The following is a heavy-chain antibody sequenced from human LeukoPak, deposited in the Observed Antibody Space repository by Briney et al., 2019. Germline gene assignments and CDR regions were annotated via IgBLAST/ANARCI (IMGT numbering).Heavy chain of an antibody. D-gene: IGHD3-22*01. J-gene: IGHJ5*02. CDR1: GGSISSSYY. V-gene: IGHV4-39*01. CDR3: ARRMIGIRFDP. Sequence: SETLSLTCTVSGGSISSSYYWGWIRQPPGKGLEWIASIYYSGSVHYNPSLKSRVTMSVDTSKNQFSLNLRSVTAADTAVYYCARRMIGIRFDPWGQGTLVTVSS. CDR2: IYYSGSV.